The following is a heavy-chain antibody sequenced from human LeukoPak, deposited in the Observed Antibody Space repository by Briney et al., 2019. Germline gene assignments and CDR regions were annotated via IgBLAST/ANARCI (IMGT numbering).Heavy chain of an antibody. CDR1: GYSISSGYY. V-gene: IGHV4-38-2*02. J-gene: IGHJ5*02. CDR3: ARAGAWQIDP. D-gene: IGHD3-10*01. Sequence: SETLSLTCTVSGYSISSGYYWGWIRQPPGKGLEWIGSIYHSGSTYYNPSLKSRVTISVDRSKNQFSLKLNSVTAADTAIYYCARAGAWQIDPWGQGTLVTVSS. CDR2: IYHSGST.